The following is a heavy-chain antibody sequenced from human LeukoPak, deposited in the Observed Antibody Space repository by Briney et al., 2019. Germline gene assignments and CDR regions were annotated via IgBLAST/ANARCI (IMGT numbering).Heavy chain of an antibody. CDR2: IGTAGDA. V-gene: IGHV3-13*01. Sequence: GGSLRLSCAASGFTFSSYDMHWVRQATGKGLEWVSAIGTAGDAYYSASVKDRFTISRENAKNSSYLQMNSLRAGDTAVYYCARGGMDVWGKGTTVTVSS. CDR3: ARGGMDV. CDR1: GFTFSSYD. J-gene: IGHJ6*04.